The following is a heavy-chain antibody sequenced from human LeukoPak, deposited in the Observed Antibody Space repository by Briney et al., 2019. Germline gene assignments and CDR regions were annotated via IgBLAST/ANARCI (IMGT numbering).Heavy chain of an antibody. Sequence: GASVKVSCKASGGTFSSYAISWVRQAPGQGLEWMGGIIPIFGTANYAQKFQGRVTITADESTSTAYMELSSLRSEDTAVYYCAASNGMVRGVIDYWGQGTLVTVPS. CDR1: GGTFSSYA. J-gene: IGHJ4*02. D-gene: IGHD3-10*01. CDR2: IIPIFGTA. CDR3: AASNGMVRGVIDY. V-gene: IGHV1-69*13.